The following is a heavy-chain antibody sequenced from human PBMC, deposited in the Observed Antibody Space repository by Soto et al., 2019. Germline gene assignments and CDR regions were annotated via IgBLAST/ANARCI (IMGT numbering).Heavy chain of an antibody. V-gene: IGHV3-33*01. Sequence: QVQLVESGGGVVQPGRSLRLSCAASGFTFSSYGMHWVRQAPGKGLEWVAVIWYDGSNKYYADSVKGRFTISRDNSKNTLYLQMTSLRAEDTAVYYCARGMVPGGRTENGMDVCGQGTTVTVSS. CDR2: IWYDGSNK. J-gene: IGHJ6*02. CDR1: GFTFSSYG. D-gene: IGHD2-8*02. CDR3: ARGMVPGGRTENGMDV.